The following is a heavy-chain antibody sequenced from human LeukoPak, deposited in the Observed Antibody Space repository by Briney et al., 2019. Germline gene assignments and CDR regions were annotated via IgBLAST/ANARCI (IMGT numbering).Heavy chain of an antibody. CDR1: GGSISSYY. D-gene: IGHD4-17*01. V-gene: IGHV4-4*07. CDR3: AIDHDGEDYGNAFDI. J-gene: IGHJ3*02. CDR2: IYASGST. Sequence: SETLSLTCTVSGGSISSYYWSWIRQPAGKGLEWIGRIYASGSTNYNPSLKSRVTMSVATSKNQFPLKLSSVTAADTAVYYCAIDHDGEDYGNAFDIWGQGTMVTVSS.